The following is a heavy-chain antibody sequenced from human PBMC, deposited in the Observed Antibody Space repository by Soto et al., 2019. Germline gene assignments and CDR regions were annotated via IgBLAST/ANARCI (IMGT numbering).Heavy chain of an antibody. V-gene: IGHV4-61*08. D-gene: IGHD2-15*01. CDR3: ARHSTRYCSGGSCSTGVDY. Sequence: SETLSLTCTFSGCSISSGGYYWSWIRQHPGKGLEWIGYIYYSGSTNYNPSLKSRVTISVDTSKNQFSLKLSSVTAADTAEYYCARHSTRYCSGGSCSTGVDYWGQGTLVTVSS. J-gene: IGHJ4*02. CDR1: GCSISSGGYY. CDR2: IYYSGST.